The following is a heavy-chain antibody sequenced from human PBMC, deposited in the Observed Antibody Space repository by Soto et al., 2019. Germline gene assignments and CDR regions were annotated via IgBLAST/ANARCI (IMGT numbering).Heavy chain of an antibody. CDR1: GFTFSSYW. Sequence: GGSLRLSCAASGFTFSSYWMHWVRQAPGKGLVWVSRINSDGSSTSYADSVKGRFTISRDNAKNTLYLQMNSLRAEDTAVYYCPRRVAARFAFDIWGQGTMVTVSS. CDR2: INSDGSST. D-gene: IGHD6-6*01. V-gene: IGHV3-74*01. J-gene: IGHJ3*02. CDR3: PRRVAARFAFDI.